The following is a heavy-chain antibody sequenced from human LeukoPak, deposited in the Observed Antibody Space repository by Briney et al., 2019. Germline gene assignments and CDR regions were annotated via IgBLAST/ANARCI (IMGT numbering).Heavy chain of an antibody. CDR2: ISGSGGST. Sequence: GGSLRLSCAASGFTFSRNGMTWVRQAPGKGLEWVSAISGSGGSTYYADSVKGRFTISRDNSKNTLYLQMNSLKTEDTAVYYCTTRRPDAFDIWGQGTMVTVSS. J-gene: IGHJ3*02. CDR3: TTRRPDAFDI. V-gene: IGHV3-23*01. CDR1: GFTFSRNG.